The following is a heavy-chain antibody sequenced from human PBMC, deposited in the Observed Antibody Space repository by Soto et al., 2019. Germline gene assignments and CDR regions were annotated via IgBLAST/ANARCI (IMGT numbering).Heavy chain of an antibody. V-gene: IGHV1-18*01. CDR1: GYTFTSYG. D-gene: IGHD3-22*01. CDR2: ISCYTGNT. J-gene: IGHJ4*02. Sequence: VASVKVSCKASGYTFTSYGITWVRQAPGQGLEWMGWISCYTGNTNYAQKLQGRVTMTTDTSTSTAYMELRSLRSDDTAVYYCARGGMDHFDSRGYSYDYWGQGTRVTVSS. CDR3: ARGGMDHFDSRGYSYDY.